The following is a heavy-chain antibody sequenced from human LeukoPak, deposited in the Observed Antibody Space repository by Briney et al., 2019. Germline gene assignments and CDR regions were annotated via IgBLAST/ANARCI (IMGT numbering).Heavy chain of an antibody. J-gene: IGHJ4*02. Sequence: SVKVSCKASGYTFTNYGISWVRQAPGQGLEWMGWIRAYTGNTNYAQNFQGRVTMTTDTSTSTAFMELRSLRSDDTAVYYCARSGVGYFYDNTGYYPLDYWGQGTLVTVSS. CDR1: GYTFTNYG. V-gene: IGHV1-18*01. CDR2: IRAYTGNT. CDR3: ARSGVGYFYDNTGYYPLDY. D-gene: IGHD3-22*01.